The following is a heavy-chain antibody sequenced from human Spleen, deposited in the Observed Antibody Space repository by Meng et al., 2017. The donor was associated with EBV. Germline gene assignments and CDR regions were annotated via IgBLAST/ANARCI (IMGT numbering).Heavy chain of an antibody. Sequence: VQRAAWGPGQGKRAETRPLHCSVSRSDTRIINWWSWVRQPPGKGLEWIGELYDSGSTNYNPYLKSLVTISVDKSKNQFSLKLRSVTAADTAVYYCARKSVAEGQDYWGQGTLVTVSS. CDR3: ARKSVAEGQDY. D-gene: IGHD6-19*01. V-gene: IGHV4-4*02. CDR1: RSDTRIINW. J-gene: IGHJ4*02. CDR2: LYDSGST.